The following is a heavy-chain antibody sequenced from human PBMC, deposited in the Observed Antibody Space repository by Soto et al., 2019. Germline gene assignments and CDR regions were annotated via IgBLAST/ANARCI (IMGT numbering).Heavy chain of an antibody. J-gene: IGHJ4*02. CDR3: AKPRLSMVRGAIDN. D-gene: IGHD3-10*01. Sequence: GGSLRLSCAASGFTFSSYAMSWVRQPPGKGLEWVSAISASGGSAHYAHSVKGRFTISRDNSKNTLYLQMNSLRAEDTAVYYCAKPRLSMVRGAIDNWGQGTLVTVSS. CDR2: ISASGGSA. CDR1: GFTFSSYA. V-gene: IGHV3-23*01.